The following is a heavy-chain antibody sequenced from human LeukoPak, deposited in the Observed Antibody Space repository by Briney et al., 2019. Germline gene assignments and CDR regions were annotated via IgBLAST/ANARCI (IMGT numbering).Heavy chain of an antibody. CDR1: GYTFTSYG. J-gene: IGHJ4*02. CDR2: ISAYNGNT. D-gene: IGHD3-22*01. V-gene: IGHV1-18*01. CDR3: ARGSYYDSSGYYLADY. Sequence: ASVKVSCKASGYTFTSYGISWVRQAPGQGLEWMGWISAYNGNTNYAQKLQGRVTMTTDTSTSTAYMELRSLRSDDTAVYYCARGSYYDSSGYYLADYWGQGTLVTVSS.